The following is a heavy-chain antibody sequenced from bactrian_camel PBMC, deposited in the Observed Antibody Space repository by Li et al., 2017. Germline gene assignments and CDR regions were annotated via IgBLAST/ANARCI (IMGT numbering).Heavy chain of an antibody. CDR3: Y. J-gene: IGHJ4*01. V-gene: IGHV3S40*01. D-gene: IGHD6*01. Sequence: VQLVESGGGLVQPGGSLRLSCAASGFTFSSYYMMWVRLTPGKGLEWVSIFVNGGGTTLYADSVRGRFTISRDNAKNTVYYCVRCRWMGGGDWYADYWGQGTQVTVS. CDR2: FVNGGGTT. CDR1: GFTFSSYY.